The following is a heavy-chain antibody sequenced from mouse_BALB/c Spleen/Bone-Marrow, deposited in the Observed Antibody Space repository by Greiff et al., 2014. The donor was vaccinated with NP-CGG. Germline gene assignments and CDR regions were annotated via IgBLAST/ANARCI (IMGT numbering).Heavy chain of an antibody. J-gene: IGHJ4*01. CDR1: GFKIKDTY. CDR2: IDTANGNT. Sequence: EVLLQESGAEMFEPGALVKIACRASGFKIKDTYMHWVKQRPEQGLEWIGKIDTANGNTKYDAKFQGKATITADTSSNTAYLQLSSLTSEDTAVYYCARYGNGRMDYWGQGTAVTGAS. D-gene: IGHD2-1*01. CDR3: ARYGNGRMDY. V-gene: IGHV14-3*02.